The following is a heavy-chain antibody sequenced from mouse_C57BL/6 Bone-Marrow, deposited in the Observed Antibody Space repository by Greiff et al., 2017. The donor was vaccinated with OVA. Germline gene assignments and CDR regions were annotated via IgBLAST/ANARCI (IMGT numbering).Heavy chain of an antibody. CDR3: ARDRPPYYYGSRGDY. CDR1: GFTFSSYA. J-gene: IGHJ4*01. D-gene: IGHD1-1*01. CDR2: ISDGGSYT. V-gene: IGHV5-4*01. Sequence: EVKVVESGGGLVKPGGSLKLSCAASGFTFSSYAMSWVRQTPEKRLEWVATISDGGSYTYYPDNVKGRFTISRDNAKNNLYLQMSHLKSEDTAMYYCARDRPPYYYGSRGDYWGQGTSVTVSS.